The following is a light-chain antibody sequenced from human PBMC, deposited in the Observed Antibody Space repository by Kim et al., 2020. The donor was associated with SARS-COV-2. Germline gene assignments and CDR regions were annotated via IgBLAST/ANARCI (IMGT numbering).Light chain of an antibody. V-gene: IGKV1-39*01. Sequence: ASVGDRVTITCRASQSISRYLNWYQQKPGKAPELLIYAASSLQTGVPSRFSGSGSGADFTLTISSLQPEDFATYYCQQSSSTPRTFGQGTKVDIK. CDR3: QQSSSTPRT. CDR2: AAS. J-gene: IGKJ1*01. CDR1: QSISRY.